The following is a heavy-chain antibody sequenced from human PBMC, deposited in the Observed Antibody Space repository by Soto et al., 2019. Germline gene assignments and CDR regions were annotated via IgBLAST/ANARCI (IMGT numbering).Heavy chain of an antibody. CDR3: ARGDKTYYDILTGYRYYFDY. V-gene: IGHV1-69*13. J-gene: IGHJ4*02. CDR2: IIPIFGTA. D-gene: IGHD3-9*01. CDR1: GGTFSSYA. Sequence: SVKVSCKASGGTFSSYAISWVRQAPGQGLEWMGGIIPIFGTANYAQKFQGRVTITADESTSTAYMELSSLRSEDTAVYYCARGDKTYYDILTGYRYYFDYWGQGTLVTVSS.